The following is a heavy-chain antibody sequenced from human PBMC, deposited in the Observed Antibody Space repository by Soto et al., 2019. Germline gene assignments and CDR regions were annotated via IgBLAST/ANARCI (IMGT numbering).Heavy chain of an antibody. V-gene: IGHV4-59*01. J-gene: IGHJ5*02. D-gene: IGHD1-1*01. CDR1: GGSISAYY. CDR2: ISYSENT. CDR3: ARGDDWKSSCFDP. Sequence: SETLSLTCTVSGGSISAYYWNWIRQPPGKGLEWIGYISYSENTNYNPSLKSRVTISLDTSKNQFSLKLTPVTAADTAVYYCARGDDWKSSCFDPWGQGTLVTVSS.